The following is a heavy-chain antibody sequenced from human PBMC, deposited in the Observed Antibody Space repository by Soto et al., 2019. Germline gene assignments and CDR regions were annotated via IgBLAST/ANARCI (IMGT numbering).Heavy chain of an antibody. CDR2: MNPTSGDT. J-gene: IGHJ5*02. D-gene: IGHD3-3*01. V-gene: IGHV1-8*01. CDR3: ARGRDYAFWSGLNWFDP. Sequence: QVQLVQSGAEVQKPGASVKVSCKASGYTFTTYDINWVRQATGQGLEWMGWMNPTSGDTGYAEKFQGRVTMTRNTAINTAYMELSSLTSEDTAVYYCARGRDYAFWSGLNWFDPWGHGTLVTVSS. CDR1: GYTFTTYD.